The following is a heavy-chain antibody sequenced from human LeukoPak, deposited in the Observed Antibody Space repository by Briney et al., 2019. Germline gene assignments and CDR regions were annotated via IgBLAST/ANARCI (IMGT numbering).Heavy chain of an antibody. J-gene: IGHJ5*02. D-gene: IGHD2-15*01. Sequence: ASVKVSCKASGYTFTSYSIHWVRQAPGQGLEWMGIINPSGASAMYAQKFQGRVTMTRDMSTATVYLDLSSLRFDDTAVYYCARDNSGGSTWWFDPWGQGTLVTVSS. CDR2: INPSGASA. V-gene: IGHV1-46*01. CDR3: ARDNSGGSTWWFDP. CDR1: GYTFTSYS.